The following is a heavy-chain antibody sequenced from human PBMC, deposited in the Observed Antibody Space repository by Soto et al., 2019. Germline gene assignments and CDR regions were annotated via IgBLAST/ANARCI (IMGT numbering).Heavy chain of an antibody. V-gene: IGHV1-8*01. CDR2: MNPNSGNT. Sequence: QVQLEQSGAEVKTPGASVKVSCKASGYTSASYDINWVRQAPGQGLKWMAWMNPNSGNTNYAQKFQGRLTMTRDTALSIAHMELSGLRNEDTAVYYCARSDGYNFNWLDSWGQGTLVIVSA. CDR3: ARSDGYNFNWLDS. CDR1: GYTSASYD. D-gene: IGHD2-21*01. J-gene: IGHJ5*01.